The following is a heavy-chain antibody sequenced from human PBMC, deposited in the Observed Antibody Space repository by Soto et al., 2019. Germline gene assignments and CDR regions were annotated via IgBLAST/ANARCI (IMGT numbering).Heavy chain of an antibody. V-gene: IGHV3-23*01. CDR2: ISGSGGST. D-gene: IGHD1-26*01. Sequence: EVQLLESGGGLVQPGGSLRLSCAASGFTFSSYAMRWVRQAPVKGLEWASAISGSGGSTYYADSVKGRFTISRDNSKNTVYLQMNSLRAEDTAVYYCASGGSGSYYEYWGQGTLVTVSS. J-gene: IGHJ4*02. CDR3: ASGGSGSYYEY. CDR1: GFTFSSYA.